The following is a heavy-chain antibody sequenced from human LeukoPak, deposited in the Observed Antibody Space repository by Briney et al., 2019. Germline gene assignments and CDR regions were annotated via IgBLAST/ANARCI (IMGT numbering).Heavy chain of an antibody. Sequence: GGSLRLSCAASGFTFSSYWMHWVRQAPGKGLEWVSLISWDGGNTYYADSVKGRFTISRDNTKNPLYLQMNSLRAEDTALYYCAKDMAAYYYSSGNIDYWGQGTLVTVSS. CDR3: AKDMAAYYYSSGNIDY. CDR1: GFTFSSYW. D-gene: IGHD3-10*01. J-gene: IGHJ4*02. V-gene: IGHV3-43D*03. CDR2: ISWDGGNT.